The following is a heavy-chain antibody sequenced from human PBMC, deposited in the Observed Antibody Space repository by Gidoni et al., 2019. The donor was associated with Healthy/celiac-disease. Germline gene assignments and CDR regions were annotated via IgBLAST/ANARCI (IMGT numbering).Heavy chain of an antibody. CDR1: GFTFSSYA. CDR2: ISGRGGST. CDR3: AKDGLKGYSSSWYYFDY. V-gene: IGHV3-23*04. Sequence: EVQLVESGGGLVQPGGSLRLSCAASGFTFSSYAMSWVRQAPGKGLEWVSAISGRGGSTYYADSVKGRFTISRDNSKNTLYLQMNSLRAEDTAVYYCAKDGLKGYSSSWYYFDYWGQGTLVTVSS. D-gene: IGHD6-13*01. J-gene: IGHJ4*02.